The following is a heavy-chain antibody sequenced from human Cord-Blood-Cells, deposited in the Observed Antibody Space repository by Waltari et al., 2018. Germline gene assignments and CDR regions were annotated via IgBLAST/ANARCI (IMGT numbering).Heavy chain of an antibody. CDR2: IYHSGCT. CDR1: GYSISSGYY. Sequence: QVQLQEAGPGLVKPSETLSLTCTVSGYSISSGYYWGWIRQTPGKGLEWIGSIYHSGCTYYNPSLKSRVTISGDTSKNQFSLKLSSVTAADTAVYYCARVRYSCYDYWGQGTLVTVSS. CDR3: ARVRYSCYDY. D-gene: IGHD2-2*01. V-gene: IGHV4-38-2*02. J-gene: IGHJ4*02.